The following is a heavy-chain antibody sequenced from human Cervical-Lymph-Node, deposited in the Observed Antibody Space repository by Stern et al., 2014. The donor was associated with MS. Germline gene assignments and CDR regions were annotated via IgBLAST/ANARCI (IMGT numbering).Heavy chain of an antibody. J-gene: IGHJ5*02. CDR3: LLTIFGFFDP. V-gene: IGHV2-5*01. Sequence: ESGPALVEPTQTLTLTCTLSGFSFNTIGVGVGWIRQPPGKALEWLALIYWNDDKRYNPSLKSRLTITQDTSKNQVVLTMTNVDPVDTATYYCLLTIFGFFDPWGQGTLVTVSS. CDR1: GFSFNTIGVG. D-gene: IGHD3-3*01. CDR2: IYWNDDK.